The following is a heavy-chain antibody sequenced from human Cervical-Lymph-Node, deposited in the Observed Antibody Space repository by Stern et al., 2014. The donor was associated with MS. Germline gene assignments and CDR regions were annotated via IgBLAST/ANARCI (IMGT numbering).Heavy chain of an antibody. V-gene: IGHV1-69*01. CDR2: IIPIIGTA. Sequence: VQLVESGAEVKKPGSSVKVSCKASGGTFNVYAINWLRQAPGQGLEWMGGIIPIIGTANYAQNFQGIVTITADESTRTSSMQLSSLRSDDTAVYYCARDGRHTNNFGLDVWGQGTTVTVSS. CDR1: GGTFNVYA. CDR3: ARDGRHTNNFGLDV. J-gene: IGHJ6*02.